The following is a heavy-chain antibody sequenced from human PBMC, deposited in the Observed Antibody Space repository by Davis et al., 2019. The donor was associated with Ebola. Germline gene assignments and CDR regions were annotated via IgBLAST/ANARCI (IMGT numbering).Heavy chain of an antibody. CDR3: ARERVQVPTGDWFDP. CDR1: GGSISSDY. CDR2: TSYAGKT. V-gene: IGHV4-59*01. D-gene: IGHD3-3*01. Sequence: MPSETLSLTCSVSGGSISSDYWTWIRQPPGKGLEWIGYTSYAGKTHYNPSFRSRVVISRDTSKNQFSLNLTSVTTTDTAIYYCARERVQVPTGDWFDPWGQGTLVAVSS. J-gene: IGHJ5*02.